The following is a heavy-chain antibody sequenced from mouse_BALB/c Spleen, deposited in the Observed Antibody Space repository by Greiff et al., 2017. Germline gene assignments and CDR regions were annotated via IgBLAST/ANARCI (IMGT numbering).Heavy chain of an antibody. CDR1: GFTFSSYG. CDR2: ISSGGSYT. CDR3: ARHPYGNYGDYAMDY. V-gene: IGHV5-6*01. Sequence: EVKLVESGGDLVKPGGSLKLSCAASGFTFSSYGMSWVRQTPDKRLEWVATISSGGSYTYYPDSVKGRFTISRDNAKNTLYLQMSSLKSEDTAMYYCARHPYGNYGDYAMDYWGQGTSVTVSS. D-gene: IGHD2-1*01. J-gene: IGHJ4*01.